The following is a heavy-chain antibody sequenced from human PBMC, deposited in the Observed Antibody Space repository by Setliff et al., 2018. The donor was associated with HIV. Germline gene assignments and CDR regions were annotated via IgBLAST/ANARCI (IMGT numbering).Heavy chain of an antibody. V-gene: IGHV3-21*01. CDR2: ISSRGSYI. CDR3: AAVFTGEPGRSLDY. D-gene: IGHD3-10*01. J-gene: IGHJ4*02. Sequence: PGGSLRLSCAVSGFTFTPSTMNWVRQAPGKGLEWVASISSRGSYIHYADSVKGRFRISRDNAKNSQYLLMSDLRAEDTAVYYCAAVFTGEPGRSLDYWGQGTPVTVSS. CDR1: GFTFTPST.